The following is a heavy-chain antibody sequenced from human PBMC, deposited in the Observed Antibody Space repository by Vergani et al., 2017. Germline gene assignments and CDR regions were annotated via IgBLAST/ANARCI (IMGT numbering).Heavy chain of an antibody. CDR1: GFTFDDYA. V-gene: IGHV3-9*01. Sequence: EVQLVESGGGLVQPGRSLRLSCAASGFTFDDYAMHWVRQAPGKGLDWVSGISWNSGSIGYADSVKGRFTISRDNAKNSLYLQMNSLRAEDTALYYCARDGYYYDSRMRPDPLNYWYFDLWGRGTLVTVSS. CDR2: ISWNSGSI. D-gene: IGHD3-22*01. CDR3: ARDGYYYDSRMRPDPLNYWYFDL. J-gene: IGHJ2*01.